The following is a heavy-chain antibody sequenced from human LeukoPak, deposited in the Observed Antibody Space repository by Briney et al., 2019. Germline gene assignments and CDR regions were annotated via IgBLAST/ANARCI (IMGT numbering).Heavy chain of an antibody. Sequence: SETLSLTCTVSGGSISSYYWSWIRQPPGKGLEWIGYIYYSGSTNYNPSLKSRVTISVDTSKNQFSLKLSSVTAADTAVYYCARENPSGSYQDYWGQGTLVTVSP. J-gene: IGHJ4*02. V-gene: IGHV4-59*01. D-gene: IGHD3-10*01. CDR3: ARENPSGSYQDY. CDR2: IYYSGST. CDR1: GGSISSYY.